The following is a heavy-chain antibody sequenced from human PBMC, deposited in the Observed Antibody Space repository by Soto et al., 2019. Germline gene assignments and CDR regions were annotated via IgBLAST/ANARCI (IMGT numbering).Heavy chain of an antibody. Sequence: GGSLRLSCAASGFTFSSYGMHWVRQAPGKGLEWVAVIWYDGSNKYYADSVKGRFTISRDNSKNTLYLQMNSLRAEDTAVYYCARELLWFGELGGADPWGQGTLVTVSS. CDR3: ARELLWFGELGGADP. J-gene: IGHJ5*02. CDR2: IWYDGSNK. CDR1: GFTFSSYG. V-gene: IGHV3-33*01. D-gene: IGHD3-10*01.